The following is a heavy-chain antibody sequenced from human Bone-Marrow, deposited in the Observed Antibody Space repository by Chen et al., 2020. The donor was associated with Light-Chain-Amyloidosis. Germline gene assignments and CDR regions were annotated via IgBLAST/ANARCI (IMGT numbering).Heavy chain of an antibody. CDR3: TTDGRNYGDYPPAYYYYGMDV. V-gene: IGHV3-15*01. CDR1: GFTHSNAW. Sequence: EVQLVESGGGLVKPGGSLRLSCAASGFTHSNAWMSWGRQAAGKGLEWVGRIKSETDGGTTDYAAPVKGRFTISRDDSKNTLYLQMNSLKTEDTAVYYCTTDGRNYGDYPPAYYYYGMDVWGQGTTVTVSS. J-gene: IGHJ6*02. D-gene: IGHD4-17*01. CDR2: IKSETDGGTT.